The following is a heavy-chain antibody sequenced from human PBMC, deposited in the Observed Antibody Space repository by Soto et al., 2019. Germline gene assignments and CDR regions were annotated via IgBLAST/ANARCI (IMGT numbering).Heavy chain of an antibody. Sequence: SQTLPDPFTVSAVTIRRTPSRWSWFRQPPGKGLEWIGEIYLHGTTKYSPSLESRVTVSADTSNNQFSLRLSSVTAADMAVYYCARGQTYTWQYWSQGTLVT. V-gene: IGHV4-4*02. J-gene: IGHJ4*02. CDR1: AVTIRRTPS. CDR3: ARGQTYTWQY. D-gene: IGHD1-20*01. CDR2: IYLHGTT.